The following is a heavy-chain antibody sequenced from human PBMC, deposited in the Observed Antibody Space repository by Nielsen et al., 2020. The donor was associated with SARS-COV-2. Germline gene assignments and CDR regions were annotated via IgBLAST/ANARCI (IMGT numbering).Heavy chain of an antibody. CDR2: VSYDGTKT. D-gene: IGHD3-22*01. Sequence: WIRQPPGKGLEWVAVVSYDGTKTLYADSVKGRCSISRDNSKSTVYLEVSSLRVEDTGVYYCAKDPDYYDSSGYYYEQYFQHWGQGTLVTVSS. CDR3: AKDPDYYDSSGYYYEQYFQH. J-gene: IGHJ1*01. V-gene: IGHV3-33*06.